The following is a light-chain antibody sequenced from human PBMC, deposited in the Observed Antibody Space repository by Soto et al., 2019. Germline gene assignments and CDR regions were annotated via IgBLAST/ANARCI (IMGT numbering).Light chain of an antibody. V-gene: IGKV1-27*01. CDR3: QKCKVAPFT. CDR1: QGIGNF. CDR2: AAS. Sequence: ILMTQSPSSLSAFFGDRVTITCRASQGIGNFLAWYQQKPGKVPKLLIYAASTLQSGVPSRFSGSGSGTDFTLTISSLQPEDVATYYCQKCKVAPFTFGGGTKVDIK. J-gene: IGKJ4*01.